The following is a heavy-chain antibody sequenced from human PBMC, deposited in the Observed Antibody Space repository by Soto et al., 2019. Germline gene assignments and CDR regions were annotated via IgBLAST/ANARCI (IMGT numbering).Heavy chain of an antibody. Sequence: SQTLSLTFAISGDSVSSNSAAWNWIRQSPSRGLEWLGRTYYRSKWYNDYAVSVKSRIPIKPDTSKNQFSLQLNSVTPEDTAVYYCARVGGIAARPGALYYYGMDVWGQGTTVTVSS. J-gene: IGHJ6*02. CDR1: GDSVSSNSAA. CDR3: ARVGGIAARPGALYYYGMDV. D-gene: IGHD6-6*01. V-gene: IGHV6-1*01. CDR2: TYYRSKWYN.